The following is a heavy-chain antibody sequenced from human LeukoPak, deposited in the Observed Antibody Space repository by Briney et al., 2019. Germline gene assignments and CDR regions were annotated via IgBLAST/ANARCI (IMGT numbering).Heavy chain of an antibody. V-gene: IGHV4-59*01. J-gene: IGHJ4*02. CDR1: GASISGYF. D-gene: IGHD1-26*01. CDR3: ARNIVGPRQVDY. CDR2: ISSSGNT. Sequence: SETLSLTCTVSGASISGYFWSWIRQPPGKGLEWIGYISSSGNTNYNPSLKSRVTISVDTSKSQFSLKLSSVTAADTAIYYCARNIVGPRQVDYWGQGTLVTVSS.